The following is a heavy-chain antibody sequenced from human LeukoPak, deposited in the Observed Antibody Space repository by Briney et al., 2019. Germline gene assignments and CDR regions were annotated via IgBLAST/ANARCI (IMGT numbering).Heavy chain of an antibody. D-gene: IGHD5-24*01. J-gene: IGHJ3*02. CDR3: ARVRWLQYNDAFDI. Sequence: PSETLSLTCAVYGGSFSGYYWSWIRQPPGKGLEWIGEINHSGSTNYNPSLKSRVTISVDTSKNQFSLKLSSVTAADTAVYYCARVRWLQYNDAFDIWGQGTMVTVSS. CDR1: GGSFSGYY. CDR2: INHSGST. V-gene: IGHV4-34*01.